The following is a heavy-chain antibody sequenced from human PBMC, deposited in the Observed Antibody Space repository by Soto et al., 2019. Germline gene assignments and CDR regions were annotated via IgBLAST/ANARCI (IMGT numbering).Heavy chain of an antibody. Sequence: GGSLRLSCVGSGFTFSTYAMTWVRQAPGKGLEWVSGISGNSDYSYYADSVKGRFTISRDRSKNTLYLLMNSLRAEDTARYFCAKAGGYTGDYPYYYGMDVWGQGTTVTVSS. CDR2: ISGNSDYS. D-gene: IGHD7-27*01. J-gene: IGHJ6*02. V-gene: IGHV3-23*01. CDR1: GFTFSTYA. CDR3: AKAGGYTGDYPYYYGMDV.